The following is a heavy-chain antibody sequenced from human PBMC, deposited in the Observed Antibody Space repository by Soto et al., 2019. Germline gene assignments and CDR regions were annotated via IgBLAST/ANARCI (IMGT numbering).Heavy chain of an antibody. J-gene: IGHJ6*01. CDR1: GFTFRNYD. CDR3: ARTDRDFYGLDV. Sequence: EVQLVESGGGLVQPGGSLRLSCEASGFTFRNYDMHWVRQGTGKGLEWVSGISAAGDPDYADSVEGRFTISRENAQNSFFLQMNSLRVGDTAVYYCARTDRDFYGLDVWGQGTTVILSP. CDR2: ISAAGDP. V-gene: IGHV3-13*05.